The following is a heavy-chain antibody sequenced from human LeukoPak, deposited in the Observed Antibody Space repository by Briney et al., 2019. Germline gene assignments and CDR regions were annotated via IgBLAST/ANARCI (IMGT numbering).Heavy chain of an antibody. CDR1: GGTFISYA. CDR3: ARALNYDFWSGYYHIGLYFDY. V-gene: IGHV1-69*01. CDR2: IIPIFGTA. D-gene: IGHD3-3*01. J-gene: IGHJ4*02. Sequence: SVKVSCKASGGTFISYAISWVRQAPGQGLEWMGGIIPIFGTANYAQKFQDRVTITADESTSTAYMELSSLRSEDTAVYYCARALNYDFWSGYYHIGLYFDYWGQGTLVTASS.